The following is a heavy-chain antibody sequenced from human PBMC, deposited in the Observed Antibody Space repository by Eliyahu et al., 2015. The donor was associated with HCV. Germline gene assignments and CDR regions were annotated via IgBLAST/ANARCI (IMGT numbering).Heavy chain of an antibody. CDR3: AVYCTNGVCPLDAFDI. CDR1: GFTFSSYA. Sequence: EVQLLESGGGLVQPGGSLRLSCAASGFTFSSYAMSWVRQAPGKGLEWVSAISGSGGSTYYADSVKGRFTISRDNSKNTLYLQMNSLRAEDTAVYYCAVYCTNGVCPLDAFDIWGQGTMVTVSS. CDR2: ISGSGGST. J-gene: IGHJ3*02. V-gene: IGHV3-23*01. D-gene: IGHD2-8*01.